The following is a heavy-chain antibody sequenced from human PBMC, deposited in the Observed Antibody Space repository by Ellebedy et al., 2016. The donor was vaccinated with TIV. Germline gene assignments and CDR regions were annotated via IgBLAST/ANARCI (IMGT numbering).Heavy chain of an antibody. V-gene: IGHV3-30-3*01. CDR3: AREKLVPGYSYYYMDV. Sequence: GGSLRLSXAASGFTFSSYDMHWVRQAPGKGLEWVAVISYDGINKYYPDSVKGRFTISRDNSKNTLYLQMNSLRAEDTAVYYCAREKLVPGYSYYYMDVWGKGTTVTVSS. CDR2: ISYDGINK. J-gene: IGHJ6*03. CDR1: GFTFSSYD. D-gene: IGHD6-13*01.